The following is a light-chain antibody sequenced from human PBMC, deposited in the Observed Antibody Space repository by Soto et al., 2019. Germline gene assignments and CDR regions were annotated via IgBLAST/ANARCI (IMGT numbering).Light chain of an antibody. CDR1: QTIDSW. CDR3: QHYNSYSEA. CDR2: KAS. V-gene: IGKV1-5*03. J-gene: IGKJ1*01. Sequence: DLQMTHSPSTLSASVGDRVTITCRASQTIDSWLAWYQQRPGKPPNLLIYKASTLASGVPSRFSGSGSGTEFTLTINSLQPDDFATYYCQHYNSYSEAFGQGTKVDIK.